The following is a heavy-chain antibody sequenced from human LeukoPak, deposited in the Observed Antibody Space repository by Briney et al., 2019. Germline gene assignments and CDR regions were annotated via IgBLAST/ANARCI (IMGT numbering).Heavy chain of an antibody. Sequence: SETLSLTCAVSGYSIRSGDYWGWIRQSPGKGLEWIGSIYHSGSTHYNPSLKSRVTISVDTSKNQFSLMLSSVTAADTAVYYCARNRSRTTTPGFDHWGQGTLVTVSS. D-gene: IGHD4-11*01. CDR3: ARNRSRTTTPGFDH. CDR1: GYSIRSGDY. CDR2: IYHSGST. V-gene: IGHV4-38-2*01. J-gene: IGHJ4*02.